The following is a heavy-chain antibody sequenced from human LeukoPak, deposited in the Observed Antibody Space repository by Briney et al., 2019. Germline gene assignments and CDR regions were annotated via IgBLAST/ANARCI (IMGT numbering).Heavy chain of an antibody. CDR2: IIPIFGTA. J-gene: IGHJ5*02. Sequence: SVKVSCKASGGTFSSYAISWVRQAPGQGLGWMGGIIPIFGTANYAQKFQGRVTITADESTSTAYMELSSLRSEDTAVYYCARSNGSGSYTPIYNWFDPWGQGTLVTVSS. CDR3: ARSNGSGSYTPIYNWFDP. D-gene: IGHD3-10*01. CDR1: GGTFSSYA. V-gene: IGHV1-69*13.